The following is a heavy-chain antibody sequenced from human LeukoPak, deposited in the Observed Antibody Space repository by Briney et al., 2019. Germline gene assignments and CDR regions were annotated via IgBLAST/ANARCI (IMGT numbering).Heavy chain of an antibody. V-gene: IGHV3-21*01. J-gene: IGHJ6*02. CDR3: AREVGVVPGANHYYYYGMDV. CDR2: ISSSGSYI. CDR1: GLTFSTYW. D-gene: IGHD4/OR15-4a*01. Sequence: GGSLRLSCAASGLTFSTYWMSWVRQAPGKGLEWVSSISSSGSYIYYADSVKGRFTISRDNAKNSLYLQMSSLRAEDTAVYYCAREVGVVPGANHYYYYGMDVWGQGTTVTVS.